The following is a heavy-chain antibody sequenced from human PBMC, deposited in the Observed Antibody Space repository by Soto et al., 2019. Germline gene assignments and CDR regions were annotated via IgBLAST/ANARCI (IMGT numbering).Heavy chain of an antibody. CDR3: AKERSSGWSFDF. Sequence: EVQLLESGGGLVQRGGSLRLSCAASGFTFSTYAINWFRQAPGQGLEWVSGISGSGDSNYYADSVKGRSTASRANTKNTLYLQINSLGDYDTAVFYCAKERSSGWSFDFWGQGTLVTV. J-gene: IGHJ4*02. CDR1: GFTFSTYA. CDR2: ISGSGDSN. V-gene: IGHV3-23*01. D-gene: IGHD6-19*01.